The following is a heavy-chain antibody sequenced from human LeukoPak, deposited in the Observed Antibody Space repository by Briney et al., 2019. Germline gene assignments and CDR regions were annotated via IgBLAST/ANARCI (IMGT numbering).Heavy chain of an antibody. D-gene: IGHD4-17*01. CDR1: GFTFSNSW. V-gene: IGHV3-15*01. Sequence: GGSLRLSCAASGFTFSNSWMRWVRQAPGKGLEWVGRIKTKTNGGTADYAAPVKGRFTISRDDSKHTLYLQMNRLKTEDTAVYYCTTDPPQTTVTTYWGQGTLVTVSS. CDR2: IKTKTNGGTA. CDR3: TTDPPQTTVTTY. J-gene: IGHJ4*02.